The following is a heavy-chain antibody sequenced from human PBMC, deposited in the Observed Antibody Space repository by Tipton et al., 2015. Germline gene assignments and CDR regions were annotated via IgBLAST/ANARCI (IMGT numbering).Heavy chain of an antibody. Sequence: GSLRLSCAASGFTFSSYAMSWVRQAPGKGLEWVSDISGSGGTIYYADSVKGRFTISRDNAKNSLYLQMISLRDEDTAVYYCARGFGTTGATHDYWGQGTLVTVSS. CDR2: ISGSGGTI. V-gene: IGHV3-48*02. CDR3: ARGFGTTGATHDY. D-gene: IGHD1-1*01. CDR1: GFTFSSYA. J-gene: IGHJ4*02.